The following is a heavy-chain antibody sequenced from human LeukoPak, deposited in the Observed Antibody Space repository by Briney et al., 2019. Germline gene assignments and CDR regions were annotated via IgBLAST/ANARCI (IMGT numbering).Heavy chain of an antibody. Sequence: GGSLRLSCAASGFTFSNAWMNWVRQAPGKGLEWVGRIKSKTDGGTTDSAAPVKGRFTISRDDSKNTLYLQMNSLKTEDTAVYYCTTGPYCDFWSGYYKQYYFDYWSQGTLVTVSS. CDR3: TTGPYCDFWSGYYKQYYFDY. J-gene: IGHJ4*02. CDR1: GFTFSNAW. D-gene: IGHD3-3*01. V-gene: IGHV3-15*07. CDR2: IKSKTDGGTT.